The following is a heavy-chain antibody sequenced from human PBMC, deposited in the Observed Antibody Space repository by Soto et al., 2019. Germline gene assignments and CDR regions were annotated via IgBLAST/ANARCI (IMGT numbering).Heavy chain of an antibody. CDR3: ASLEWESSGYADY. J-gene: IGHJ4*02. D-gene: IGHD3-3*01. CDR2: IKRDGSEK. CDR1: GFTFGNNW. V-gene: IGHV3-7*03. Sequence: EVRLVESGGGLVQPGGSLRLSCAASGFTFGNNWMSWVRQAPGKGLEWVANIKRDGSEKYYVDSVKGRFAISRENAKNTLYLQMNSLRADDTAVYYCASLEWESSGYADYWGQGTLVTVSS.